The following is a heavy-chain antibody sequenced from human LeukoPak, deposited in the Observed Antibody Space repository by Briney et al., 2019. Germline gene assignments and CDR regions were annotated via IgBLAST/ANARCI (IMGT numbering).Heavy chain of an antibody. Sequence: GGSLRLSCAASGFTFGTYAISWVRQAPGKGLKWVSTISGSGYSTYYADSVKGRFTISRDTSKNTLYLEMNSLRAEDTAVYYCAKGEAVAAAGDLDYWGQGTLVTVSS. CDR2: ISGSGYST. V-gene: IGHV3-23*01. J-gene: IGHJ4*02. D-gene: IGHD6-13*01. CDR1: GFTFGTYA. CDR3: AKGEAVAAAGDLDY.